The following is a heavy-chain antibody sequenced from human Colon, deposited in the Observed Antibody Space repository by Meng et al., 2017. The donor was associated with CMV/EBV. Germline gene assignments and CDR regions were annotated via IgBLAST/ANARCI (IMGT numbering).Heavy chain of an antibody. CDR3: ARGVSSAGTMKIDY. V-gene: IGHV4-34*01. Sequence: SETLSLTCAVYGGSFSGYYWSWIRQPPGKGLEWIGEINHSGSTNYNPSLKSRVTISADTSKNQFSLKLSTVTAADTAVYYCARGVSSAGTMKIDYWGQGTLVTVSS. D-gene: IGHD1-7*01. CDR2: INHSGST. J-gene: IGHJ4*02. CDR1: GGSFSGYY.